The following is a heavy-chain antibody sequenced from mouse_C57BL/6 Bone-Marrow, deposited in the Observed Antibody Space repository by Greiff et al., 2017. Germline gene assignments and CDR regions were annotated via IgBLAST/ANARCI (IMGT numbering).Heavy chain of an antibody. V-gene: IGHV1-55*01. J-gene: IGHJ1*03. D-gene: IGHD2-3*01. CDR2: IYPGSGST. Sequence: QVQLQQPGAELVKPGASVKMSCKASGYTFTSYWITWVKQRPGQGLEWIGDIYPGSGSTNYNEKFKSKATLTVGTSSSTAYMQLSSLTSEDSAVYYCARDGPWYFDVWGTGTTVTVSS. CDR3: ARDGPWYFDV. CDR1: GYTFTSYW.